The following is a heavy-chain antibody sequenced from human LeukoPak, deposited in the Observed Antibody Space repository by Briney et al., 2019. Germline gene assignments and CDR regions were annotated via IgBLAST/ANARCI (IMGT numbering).Heavy chain of an antibody. CDR2: INHSGST. Sequence: SETLSLTCAVYGGSFSGYYWSWIRQPPEKGLEWIGEINHSGSTNYNPSLKSRVTISVDTSKNQFSLKLSSVTAADTAVYYCARRYGRYYYYYMDVWGKGTTVTISS. CDR3: ARRYGRYYYYYMDV. D-gene: IGHD4-17*01. V-gene: IGHV4-34*01. CDR1: GGSFSGYY. J-gene: IGHJ6*03.